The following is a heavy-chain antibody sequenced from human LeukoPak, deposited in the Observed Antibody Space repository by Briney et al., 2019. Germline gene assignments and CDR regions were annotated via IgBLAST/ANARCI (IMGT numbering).Heavy chain of an antibody. V-gene: IGHV3-21*01. D-gene: IGHD6-13*01. J-gene: IGHJ4*02. CDR3: ARGNQLYSSSHAPTSDY. CDR2: ISSSSSYI. CDR1: GFTFSSYS. Sequence: PGGSLRLSCAASGFTFSSYSMNWVRQAPGKGLEWVSSISSSSSYIYYADSVKGRFTISRDNAKNSLYLQMNSLRAEDTAVYYCARGNQLYSSSHAPTSDYWGQGTLVTVSS.